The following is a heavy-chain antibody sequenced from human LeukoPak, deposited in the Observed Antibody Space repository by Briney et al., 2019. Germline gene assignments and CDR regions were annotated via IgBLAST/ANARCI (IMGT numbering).Heavy chain of an antibody. Sequence: GGSLRLSCAASGFTFSSYAMSWVRQAPGKGLEWVSAISGSGGSTYYADSVKGRFTISRDNSMNTLHLQMNSLRAEDTAVYYCASVPFVVIIGEYFQHWGQGTLVTVSS. V-gene: IGHV3-23*01. CDR2: ISGSGGST. CDR3: ASVPFVVIIGEYFQH. CDR1: GFTFSSYA. J-gene: IGHJ1*01. D-gene: IGHD3-22*01.